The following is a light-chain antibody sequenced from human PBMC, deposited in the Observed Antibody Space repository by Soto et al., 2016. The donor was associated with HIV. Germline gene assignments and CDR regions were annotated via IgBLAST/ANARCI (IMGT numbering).Light chain of an antibody. CDR2: KAS. CDR1: QSISNW. J-gene: IGKJ2*01. Sequence: DIQMTQSPSTLSASVGDRVTITCRASQSISNWLAWYQQKPGKAPKLLIYKASNLESGVPSRFSGSGSGTEFTLTISSLQPDDFATYYCQQYDNLPYTFGQGTKLEIK. CDR3: QQYDNLPYT. V-gene: IGKV1-5*03.